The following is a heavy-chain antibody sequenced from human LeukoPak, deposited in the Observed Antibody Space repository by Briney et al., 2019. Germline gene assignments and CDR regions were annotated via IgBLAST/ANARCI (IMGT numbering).Heavy chain of an antibody. D-gene: IGHD2-2*01. CDR2: IRGDGATR. V-gene: IGHV3-23*01. Sequence: GGSLRLSCAASGFTFNTYAMTWVRQAPGKGLEWVSAIRGDGATRFYADSVKGRFTVSRDNSKNTVYLQMNSLRAEDTAVYYCARDPLLVGVPAARGGEYYFDYWGQGTLITVSS. CDR1: GFTFNTYA. J-gene: IGHJ4*02. CDR3: ARDPLLVGVPAARGGEYYFDY.